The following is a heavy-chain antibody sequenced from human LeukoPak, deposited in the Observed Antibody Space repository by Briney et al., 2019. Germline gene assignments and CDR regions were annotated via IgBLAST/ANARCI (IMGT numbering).Heavy chain of an antibody. J-gene: IGHJ4*02. CDR2: ISSSSSTI. V-gene: IGHV3-48*04. Sequence: PGGSLRLSCVVSRFTFSGYNMNWVRQAPGKGLEWVSYISSSSSTIYYADSVKGRFTISRDNAKNSLYLQMNSLRAEGTAVYYCARDNRWELLMDDWGQGTLVTVSS. CDR1: RFTFSGYN. CDR3: ARDNRWELLMDD. D-gene: IGHD1-26*01.